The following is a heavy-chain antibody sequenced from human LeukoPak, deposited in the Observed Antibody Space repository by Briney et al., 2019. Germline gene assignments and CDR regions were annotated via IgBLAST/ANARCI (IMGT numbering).Heavy chain of an antibody. CDR1: GACMSDYY. D-gene: IGHD3-22*01. CDR3: ARGTMMVGP. Sequence: SETLSLTCTVWGACMSDYYWRWIRQSVGKGLECIVRFYTSGDTNYNPSLKRRVTMSVDTSKNQFSLKLSSVTAADAAVYYCARGTMMVGPWGQGTQVTVSS. J-gene: IGHJ5*02. CDR2: FYTSGDT. V-gene: IGHV4-4*07.